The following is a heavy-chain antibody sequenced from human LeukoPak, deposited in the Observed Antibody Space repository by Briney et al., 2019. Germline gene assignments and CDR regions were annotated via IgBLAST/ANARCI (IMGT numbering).Heavy chain of an antibody. D-gene: IGHD1-14*01. Sequence: SETLSLTCTVSGGSISSYYWSWIRQPPGKGLEWIGYIYYSGSTNYNPSLKSRVTIPVDTSKNQFSLKLSSVTAADTAVYYCARGNHLHWYFDLWGRGTLVTVSS. V-gene: IGHV4-59*01. CDR1: GGSISSYY. CDR2: IYYSGST. CDR3: ARGNHLHWYFDL. J-gene: IGHJ2*01.